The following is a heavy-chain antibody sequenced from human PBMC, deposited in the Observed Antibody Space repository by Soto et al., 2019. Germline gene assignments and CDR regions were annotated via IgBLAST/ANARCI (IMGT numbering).Heavy chain of an antibody. CDR1: GFTFSSYA. V-gene: IGHV3-30-3*01. CDR2: ISYDGSNK. CDR3: ARDMDVVVPAAIRSYFDY. J-gene: IGHJ4*02. Sequence: XGSLRLSCAASGFTFSSYAMHWVRQAPGKGLEWVAVISYDGSNKYYADSVKGRFTISRDNSKNTLYLQMNSLRAEDTAVYYCARDMDVVVPAAIRSYFDYWGQGTLVTVSS. D-gene: IGHD2-2*01.